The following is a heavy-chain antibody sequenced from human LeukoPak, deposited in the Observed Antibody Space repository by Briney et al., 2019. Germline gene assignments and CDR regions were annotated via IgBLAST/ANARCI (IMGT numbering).Heavy chain of an antibody. CDR2: IYYTGST. CDR3: ARARSAYDYPSHYYYYGMDV. D-gene: IGHD5-12*01. Sequence: SETLSLTCTVSGGSISSYYWSWVGQPPGKGLEGSGYIYYTGSTDYNPSLTSRGAISVETSKNKCSLRLSSVTAADTAVYSCARARSAYDYPSHYYYYGMDVCGQGTTVTVSS. J-gene: IGHJ6*02. V-gene: IGHV4-59*08. CDR1: GGSISSYY.